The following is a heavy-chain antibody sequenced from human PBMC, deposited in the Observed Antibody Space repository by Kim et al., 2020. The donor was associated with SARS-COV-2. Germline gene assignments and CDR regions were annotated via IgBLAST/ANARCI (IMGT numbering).Heavy chain of an antibody. V-gene: IGHV4-59*01. J-gene: IGHJ3*02. Sequence: SETLSLTCTVSGGSLSPYYWSWIRQPPGKGLEWIGYMHYSGRANYSPSVKSRVAISLETSKNHFSLNLTSVTAADTAKYFCARFQHGSGSYLDPFDIWGQGTLVTVSS. CDR3: ARFQHGSGSYLDPFDI. CDR1: GGSLSPYY. D-gene: IGHD3-10*01. CDR2: MHYSGRA.